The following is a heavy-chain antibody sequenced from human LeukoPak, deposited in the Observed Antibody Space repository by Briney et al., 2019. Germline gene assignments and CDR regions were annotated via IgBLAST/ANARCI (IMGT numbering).Heavy chain of an antibody. CDR2: INPNSGGT. CDR3: ARDYSRGYSYGADY. V-gene: IGHV1-2*06. D-gene: IGHD5-18*01. J-gene: IGHJ4*02. Sequence: ASVKVSCKASGYTFTGYYMHWVRQAPGQGLEWMGRINPNSGGTNYAQKFQGRVTMTRDTSICTAYMELGRLRSDDTAVCYCARDYSRGYSYGADYWGQGTLVTVSS. CDR1: GYTFTGYY.